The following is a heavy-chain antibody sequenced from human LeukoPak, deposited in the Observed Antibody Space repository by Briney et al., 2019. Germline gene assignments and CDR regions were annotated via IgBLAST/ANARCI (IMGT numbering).Heavy chain of an antibody. J-gene: IGHJ5*02. Sequence: GASVKVSFKASGFTFTSSAVQWVRQARGQRLEWIGWIVVGSGNTNYAQKFQERVTITRDMSTSTAYMELSSLRSEDTAVYYCAADQIAAAGTEKWFDPWGQGTLVTVSS. CDR3: AADQIAAAGTEKWFDP. D-gene: IGHD6-13*01. CDR1: GFTFTSSA. V-gene: IGHV1-58*01. CDR2: IVVGSGNT.